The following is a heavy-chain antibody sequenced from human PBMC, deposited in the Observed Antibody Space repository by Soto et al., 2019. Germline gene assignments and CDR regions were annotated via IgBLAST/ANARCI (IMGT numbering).Heavy chain of an antibody. CDR1: GGTFSTSA. J-gene: IGHJ6*02. V-gene: IGHV1-69*01. CDR3: AREPCSTISCYNWDYYYGMDV. Sequence: QVQLVQSGAEVTKPGSSVKVSCKASGGTFSTSALAWVRQAPGQGLEWMGGIIPFLGASTYAQKFQGRVTITADESTSTATMELSSLRSEDTAVYFCAREPCSTISCYNWDYYYGMDVWGQGTTVTVSS. CDR2: IIPFLGAS. D-gene: IGHD2-2*02.